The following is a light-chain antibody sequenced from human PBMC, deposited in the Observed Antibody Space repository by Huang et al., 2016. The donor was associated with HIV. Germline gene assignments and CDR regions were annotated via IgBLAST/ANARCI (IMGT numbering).Light chain of an antibody. CDR1: QSISSN. CDR3: QQYNNWPPWT. J-gene: IGKJ1*01. Sequence: EIVMMQSPGTLSVSPGDSAVLSCRASQSISSNLAWYQQKPGQAPRLLIYGASARATGIPARFRGSGSGTKFTLTISSLESEDVAVYYCQQYNNWPPWTFGQGTRVEVK. V-gene: IGKV3-15*01. CDR2: GAS.